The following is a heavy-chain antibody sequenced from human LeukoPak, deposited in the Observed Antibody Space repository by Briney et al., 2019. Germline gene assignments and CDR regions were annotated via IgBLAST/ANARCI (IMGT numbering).Heavy chain of an antibody. V-gene: IGHV5-51*01. CDR2: IYPGDADT. CDR1: GYSFTSYW. J-gene: IGHJ4*02. D-gene: IGHD3-22*01. CDR3: ARQSYYHDSSGYLNFDY. Sequence: GESLKISCKGSGYSFTSYWIGWVRQMPGKGLEWMGIIYPGDADTRYSPSFQGQVTISADKSISTAYLQWSSLKASDTAMYYCARQSYYHDSSGYLNFDYWGQGTLVTVSS.